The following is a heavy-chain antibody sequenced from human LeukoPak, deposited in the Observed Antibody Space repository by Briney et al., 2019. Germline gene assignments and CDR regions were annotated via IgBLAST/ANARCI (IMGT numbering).Heavy chain of an antibody. CDR1: GFTFSSYV. CDR2: ISTSGGGT. Sequence: GGSLRLSCAASGFTFSSYVMSWVRQAPGKGLEWVSTISTSGGGTYYADSVKGRFTISRDNSKSTLYLQMNSLRAGDTAVYYCARDGYSIGYFYDLWGQGTLVTVSS. CDR3: ARDGYSIGYFYDL. J-gene: IGHJ4*02. D-gene: IGHD3-22*01. V-gene: IGHV3-23*01.